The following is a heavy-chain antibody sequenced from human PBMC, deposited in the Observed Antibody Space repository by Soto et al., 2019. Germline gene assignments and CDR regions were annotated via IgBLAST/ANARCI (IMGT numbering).Heavy chain of an antibody. Sequence: GGSLRLSCAASGFTFSSYAMHWVRQAPGKGLEWVAVISYDGSNKYYADSVKGRFTISRDNSKNTVYLQMNSLRGEDTAVYHCAKDLEIHIAVRRADYYYGMDVWGQGTTVTVSS. CDR2: ISYDGSNK. CDR1: GFTFSSYA. CDR3: AKDLEIHIAVRRADYYYGMDV. V-gene: IGHV3-30*18. D-gene: IGHD6-6*01. J-gene: IGHJ6*02.